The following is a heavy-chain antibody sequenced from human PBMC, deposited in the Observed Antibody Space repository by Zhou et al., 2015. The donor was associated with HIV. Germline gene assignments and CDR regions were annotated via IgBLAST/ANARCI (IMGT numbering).Heavy chain of an antibody. V-gene: IGHV1-69*02. D-gene: IGHD3-22*01. CDR1: GGTFSSYT. CDR3: ARIDRYYHDSSGYYGHRLDYYYGMDV. Sequence: QVQLVQSGAEVKKPGSSVKVSCKASGGTFSSYTISWVRQAPGQGLEWMGRIIPILGIANYAQKFQGRVTITADKSTSTAYMELSSLRSEDTAVYYCARIDRYYHDSSGYYGHRLDYYYGMDVWGQGTTVTVSS. J-gene: IGHJ6*02. CDR2: IIPILGIA.